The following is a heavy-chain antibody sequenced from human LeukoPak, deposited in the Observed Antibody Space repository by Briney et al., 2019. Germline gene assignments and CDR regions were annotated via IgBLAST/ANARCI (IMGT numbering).Heavy chain of an antibody. CDR1: GYTFTGYY. Sequence: ASVKVSCKASGYTFTGYYIHWVRQAPGQGLEWMGWINPNSGDTNYAQKFQGWATMTSDTSISTAYMELSRLRSDDTAVYYCATTRSYYFDISGPDAFDIWGQGTMVTVPS. CDR3: ATTRSYYFDISGPDAFDI. J-gene: IGHJ3*02. CDR2: INPNSGDT. D-gene: IGHD3-22*01. V-gene: IGHV1-2*04.